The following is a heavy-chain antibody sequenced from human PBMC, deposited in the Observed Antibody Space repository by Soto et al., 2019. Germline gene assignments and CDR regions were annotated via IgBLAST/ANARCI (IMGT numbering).Heavy chain of an antibody. CDR2: ISYDENNK. J-gene: IGHJ4*02. Sequence: QVQLVESGGGVVQPGRSLRLSCAASGFTFSSYGMNWVRQAPGKGLEWVAVISYDENNKYYADSVKGQFTISRDNSKNTLYLQMNSLRAEDTAVYYCAKVLTGDLDYWGQGTLVTVSS. D-gene: IGHD7-27*01. CDR1: GFTFSSYG. V-gene: IGHV3-30*18. CDR3: AKVLTGDLDY.